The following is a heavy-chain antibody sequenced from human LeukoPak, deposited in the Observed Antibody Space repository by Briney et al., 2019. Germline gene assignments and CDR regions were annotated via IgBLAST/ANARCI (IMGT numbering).Heavy chain of an antibody. D-gene: IGHD3-16*01. Sequence: ASVKVCFTSSASRFTINCISLVRQAPGQGLEWVGWISSYNGKTNYGKNVQGRVTMTTDTSTSTAYMELRSLRCDDTAKYYCARNYECCKHGHWDWGQGTLVTVSS. J-gene: IGHJ4*02. CDR2: ISSYNGKT. V-gene: IGHV1-18*01. CDR3: ARNYECCKHGHWD. CDR1: ASRFTINC.